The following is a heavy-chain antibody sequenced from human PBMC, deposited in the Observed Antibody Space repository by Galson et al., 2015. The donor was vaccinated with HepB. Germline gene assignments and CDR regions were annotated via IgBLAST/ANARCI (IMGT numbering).Heavy chain of an antibody. J-gene: IGHJ4*02. D-gene: IGHD4-23*01. V-gene: IGHV3-72*01. CDR1: GFTFSDHY. Sequence: SLRLSCAASGFTFSDHYMDWVRQAPGKGLEWVGRIRNKANRYTTEYAASVKGRLTISRDDSKNSLYLQMNSLKTEGTAVYYCARGGNYYFDYWGQGTLVTVSS. CDR3: ARGGNYYFDY. CDR2: IRNKANRYTT.